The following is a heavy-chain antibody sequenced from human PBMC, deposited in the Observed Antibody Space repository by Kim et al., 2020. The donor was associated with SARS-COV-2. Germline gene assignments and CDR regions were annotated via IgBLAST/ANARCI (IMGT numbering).Heavy chain of an antibody. J-gene: IGHJ5*02. CDR3: ARGNVAGASFDP. D-gene: IGHD1-26*01. V-gene: IGHV4-61*03. Sequence: NYCPSLKSRVTMSLGTSINDFSLKLKSVTAADTAVYFCARGNVAGASFDPWGQGILVTVTS.